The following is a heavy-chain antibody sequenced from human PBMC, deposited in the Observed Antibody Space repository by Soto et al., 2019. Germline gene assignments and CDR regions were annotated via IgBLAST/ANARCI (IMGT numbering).Heavy chain of an antibody. D-gene: IGHD3-10*01. Sequence: EEQLVASGGGLVQPGGSLRLACSASGLTLRSYLRSWVRQAPGKRLEWLATIKTDASEKKYVDSVKGRFTVSRDNAKNSLCLQMAGVRAEDTAVYDCARDSGYGSGSSVNHYVDFWGRGTVVTVSS. CDR1: GLTLRSYL. V-gene: IGHV3-7*01. J-gene: IGHJ4*01. CDR3: ARDSGYGSGSSVNHYVDF. CDR2: IKTDASEK.